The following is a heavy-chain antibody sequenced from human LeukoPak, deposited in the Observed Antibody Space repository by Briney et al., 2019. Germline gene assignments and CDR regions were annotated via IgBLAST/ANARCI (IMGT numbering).Heavy chain of an antibody. Sequence: SETLSRTCTVSRGSISRYYWSSVRQPPGKGQEWSGYIYYSGSTNYNPSLKSRVTISVDTSKNQFSLKLSSVTAADTAVYYCARHRSRYSYYMDVWGKGTTVTVSS. CDR2: IYYSGST. J-gene: IGHJ6*03. V-gene: IGHV4-59*01. CDR1: RGSISRYY. D-gene: IGHD5-18*01. CDR3: ARHRSRYSYYMDV.